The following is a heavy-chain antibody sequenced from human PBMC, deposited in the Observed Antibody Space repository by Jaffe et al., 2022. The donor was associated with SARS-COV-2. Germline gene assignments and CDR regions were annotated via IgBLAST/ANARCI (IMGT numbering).Heavy chain of an antibody. CDR1: GGSISSGSYY. D-gene: IGHD4-17*01. CDR2: IYTSGST. Sequence: QVQLQESGPGLVKPSQTLSLTCTVSGGSISSGSYYWSWIRQPAGKGLEWIGRIYTSGSTNYNPSLKSRVTISVDTSKNQFSLKLSSVTAADTAVYYCARGEGYGDDGVDPWGQGTLVTVSS. CDR3: ARGEGYGDDGVDP. J-gene: IGHJ5*02. V-gene: IGHV4-61*02.